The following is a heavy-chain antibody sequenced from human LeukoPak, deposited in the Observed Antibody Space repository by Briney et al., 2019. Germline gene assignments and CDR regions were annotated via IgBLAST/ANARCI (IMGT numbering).Heavy chain of an antibody. CDR3: ARDSGYTNVRGGAYYYYGMDV. V-gene: IGHV1-2*04. D-gene: IGHD3-10*01. CDR2: INPNTGGT. J-gene: IGHJ6*02. Sequence: ASVKVSCKASRYTFTGYYMHWVRQAPGQGLEWMGWINPNTGGTNYAQKFQGWVTMTRDTSISTAYMELSRLRSDDTGVYYCARDSGYTNVRGGAYYYYGMDVWGQGTTVTVSS. CDR1: RYTFTGYY.